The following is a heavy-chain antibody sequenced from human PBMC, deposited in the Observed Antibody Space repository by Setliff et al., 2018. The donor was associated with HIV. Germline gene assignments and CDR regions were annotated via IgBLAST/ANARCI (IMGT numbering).Heavy chain of an antibody. J-gene: IGHJ3*01. CDR2: INHNKSS. V-gene: IGHV4-61*01. CDR1: GGSVSSVNYY. CDR3: ARDTGVNVAPDGRGYHTFDF. D-gene: IGHD2-8*02. Sequence: SETLSLTCSVSGGSVSSVNYYWSWIRQPPGKGLEWIGEINHNKSSDYNPSRKSRVVMSVDTSKNQFSLKLTPVTAANTATYYGARDTGVNVAPDGRGYHTFDFWGRGTMVTVSS.